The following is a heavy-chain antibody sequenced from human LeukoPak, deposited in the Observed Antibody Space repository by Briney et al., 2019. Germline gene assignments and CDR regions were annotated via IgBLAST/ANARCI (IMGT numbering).Heavy chain of an antibody. CDR2: IIPIFGTA. CDR3: ARDRDYYGSGSYYNGDY. D-gene: IGHD3-10*01. J-gene: IGHJ4*02. V-gene: IGHV1-69*13. Sequence: SVKVSCKASGGTFSSYAISWVRQAPGQGLEWMGGIIPIFGTANYAQKFQGRVTITADESTSTAYMELSSLRSEDTAVYYCARDRDYYGSGSYYNGDYWGQGTLVTVSS. CDR1: GGTFSSYA.